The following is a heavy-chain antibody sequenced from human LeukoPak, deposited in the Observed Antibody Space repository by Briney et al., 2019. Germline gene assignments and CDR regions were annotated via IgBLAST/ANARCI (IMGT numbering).Heavy chain of an antibody. V-gene: IGHV4-4*02. CDR1: GGSISSSNW. Sequence: KTSETLSLTCAVSGGSISSSNWWSWVRQPPGKGLEWIGEIYHSGSTNYNPSLKSRVTISVDKSKNQFSLKLSSVTAADTAVYYCARAGELHLNWFDPWGQGTLVTVSS. CDR3: ARAGELHLNWFDP. J-gene: IGHJ5*02. D-gene: IGHD1-26*01. CDR2: IYHSGST.